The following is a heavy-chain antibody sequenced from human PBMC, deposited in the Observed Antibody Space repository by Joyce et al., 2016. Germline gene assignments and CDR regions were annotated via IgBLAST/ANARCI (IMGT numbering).Heavy chain of an antibody. J-gene: IGHJ4*02. Sequence: QVQLVESGGGVVRPGRSLRLSCAASGFIFNDYGMHWVRQAPGKGLDWVAVISYDGRNKFYADSVKGRFTISRDNSKKTLYLEMKNLRVDDTASYYCAKDGGYGLRFPELGYWGQGTLVTVSS. CDR2: ISYDGRNK. CDR1: GFIFNDYG. D-gene: IGHD5-12*01. V-gene: IGHV3-30*18. CDR3: AKDGGYGLRFPELGY.